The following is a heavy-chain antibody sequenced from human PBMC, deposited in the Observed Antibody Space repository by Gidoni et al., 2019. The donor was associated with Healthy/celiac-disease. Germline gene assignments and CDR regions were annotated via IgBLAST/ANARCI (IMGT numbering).Heavy chain of an antibody. D-gene: IGHD6-19*01. CDR2: IYYSGST. Sequence: QLQLQESGPGLVKPSETLSLTCTVSAGSISSSSYYWGWIRQPPGKGLEWIGSIYYSGSTYYNPSLKSRVTISVDTSKNQFSLKLSSVTAADTAVYYCARHPKQWLVHHYFDYWGQGTLVTVSS. CDR3: ARHPKQWLVHHYFDY. CDR1: AGSISSSSYY. J-gene: IGHJ4*02. V-gene: IGHV4-39*01.